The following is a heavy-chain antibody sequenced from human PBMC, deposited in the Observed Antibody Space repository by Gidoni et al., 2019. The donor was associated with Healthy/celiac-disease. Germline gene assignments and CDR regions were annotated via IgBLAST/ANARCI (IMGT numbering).Heavy chain of an antibody. Sequence: EVQLVESGGVVVQPGGSLRLSCAASGSTFDDYTMHWVRQAPGKGLEWVSLISWDGGSTYYADSVKGRFTISRDNSKNSLYLQMNSLRTEDTALYYCAKDIGVGSGLDYWGQGTLVTVSS. CDR2: ISWDGGST. J-gene: IGHJ4*02. V-gene: IGHV3-43*01. CDR1: GSTFDDYT. D-gene: IGHD3-10*01. CDR3: AKDIGVGSGLDY.